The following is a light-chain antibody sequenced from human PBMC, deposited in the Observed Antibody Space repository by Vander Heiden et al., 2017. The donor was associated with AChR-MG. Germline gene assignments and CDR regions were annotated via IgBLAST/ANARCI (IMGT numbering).Light chain of an antibody. CDR2: DVS. CDR1: SNDVGGYNY. V-gene: IGLV2-14*03. CDR3: SSYTGSSTWV. J-gene: IGLJ3*02. Sequence: QSALTQPASVSGSPGQSVAISCTGTSNDVGGYNYVSWYQHHPGKAPKVSMFDVSMRPSGVSNRFSGSKSGNTASLTISGLQAEDEADDYCSSYTGSSTWVFGGGTKVTVL.